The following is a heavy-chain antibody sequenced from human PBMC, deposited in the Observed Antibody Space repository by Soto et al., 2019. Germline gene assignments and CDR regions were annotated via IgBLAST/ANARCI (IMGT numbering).Heavy chain of an antibody. CDR1: GYTFTSYA. CDR2: INAGNGNT. J-gene: IGHJ4*02. V-gene: IGHV1-3*01. Sequence: QVQLVQSGAEVKKPGASVKVSCKASGYTFTSYAMHWVRQAPGQRLEWMGWINAGNGNTKYSQKFQGRVTITRDTSASTAYMELSSLRSEDTAVYYCARSEDYDFWSGGGAFDYCGQGTLVTVSS. CDR3: ARSEDYDFWSGGGAFDY. D-gene: IGHD3-3*01.